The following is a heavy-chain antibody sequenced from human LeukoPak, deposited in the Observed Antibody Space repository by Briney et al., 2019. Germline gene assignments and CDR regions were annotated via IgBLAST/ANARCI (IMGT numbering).Heavy chain of an antibody. Sequence: KLGGSLRLSCAASGFTFSDYYMSWIRQAPGKGLEWVSYISSSGSTIYYADSVKGRFTISRDNAKNSLYLQMNSLRAEDTAVYYCARDPAGPRYYYYGMDVWGQGTTVTVSS. CDR3: ARDPAGPRYYYYGMDV. CDR1: GFTFSDYY. V-gene: IGHV3-11*01. J-gene: IGHJ6*02. CDR2: ISSSGSTI.